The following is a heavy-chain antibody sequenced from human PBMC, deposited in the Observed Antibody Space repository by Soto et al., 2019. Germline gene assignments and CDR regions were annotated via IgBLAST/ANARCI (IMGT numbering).Heavy chain of an antibody. CDR1: GFTFRNYA. CDR3: ASRPRGSVAGTLDS. V-gene: IGHV3-23*01. Sequence: GESLKISCAASGFTFRNYAMSWVRQAPGKGLEWVSVINSDGTTYYADSVKGRFSISRDNSKSTVSLQMNTLSVEDTAVYYCASRPRGSVAGTLDSWGQGSLVTVS. D-gene: IGHD6-19*01. CDR2: INSDGTT. J-gene: IGHJ5*01.